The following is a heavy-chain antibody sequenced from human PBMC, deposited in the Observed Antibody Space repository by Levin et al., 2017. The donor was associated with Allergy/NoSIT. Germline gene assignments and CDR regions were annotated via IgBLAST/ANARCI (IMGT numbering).Heavy chain of an antibody. D-gene: IGHD3-3*01. CDR1: GYTFTSYY. V-gene: IGHV1-46*01. CDR2: INPSGGST. CDR3: ARGGDVRFLEWREVLYYYYGMDV. J-gene: IGHJ6*02. Sequence: GESLKISCKASGYTFTSYYMHWVRQAPGQGLEWMGIINPSGGSTSYAQKFQGRVTMTRDTSTSTVYMELSSLRSEDTAVYYCARGGDVRFLEWREVLYYYYGMDVWGQGTTVTVSS.